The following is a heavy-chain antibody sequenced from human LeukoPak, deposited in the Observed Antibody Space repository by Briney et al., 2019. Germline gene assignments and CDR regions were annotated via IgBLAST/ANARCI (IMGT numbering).Heavy chain of an antibody. CDR2: ICPDGTVT. Sequence: PGGSLRLSCAASAFTFSTYCMHWVRQTPGKGPMWVSRICPDGTVTNYADSVKARFIISRDNARNTVYLQMNSLRVEDTAVYYCVRDFRSADYWGQGTLVTVSS. J-gene: IGHJ4*02. CDR3: VRDFRSADY. CDR1: AFTFSTYC. V-gene: IGHV3-74*01.